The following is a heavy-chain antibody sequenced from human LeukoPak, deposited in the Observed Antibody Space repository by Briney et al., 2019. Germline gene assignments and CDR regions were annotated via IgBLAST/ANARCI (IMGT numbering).Heavy chain of an antibody. V-gene: IGHV3-21*01. CDR1: GFTFSSYS. J-gene: IGHJ3*02. CDR3: ARDRLERRRTPDAFDI. D-gene: IGHD1-1*01. Sequence: GGSLRLSCAASGFTFSSYSMNWVRQAPGKGLEWVSSISSSSSYIYYADSVKGRFTISRNNAKNSLYLQMNSLRAEDTAVYYCARDRLERRRTPDAFDIWGHGTMVTVSS. CDR2: ISSSSSYI.